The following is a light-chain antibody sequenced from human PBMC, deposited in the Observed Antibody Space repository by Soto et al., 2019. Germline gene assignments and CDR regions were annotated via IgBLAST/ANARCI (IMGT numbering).Light chain of an antibody. J-gene: IGKJ1*01. CDR3: HHYGISPPWT. V-gene: IGKV3-20*01. Sequence: EIVLTQSPGTLSLSPGERATLSCRASQSVSHLLARYQQKPGQAPRLLIHDASRRATGIPPRFSGSGSGTDFTLTISRLEPEDFAVYYCHHYGISPPWTFGQGTKVDIK. CDR2: DAS. CDR1: QSVSHL.